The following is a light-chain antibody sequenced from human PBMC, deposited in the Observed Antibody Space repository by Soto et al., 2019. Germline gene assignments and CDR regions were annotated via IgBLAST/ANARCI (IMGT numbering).Light chain of an antibody. J-gene: IGLJ2*01. V-gene: IGLV2-8*01. CDR3: SSYAGNSIPVA. Sequence: QSVLTDPPSAAGSPGRSVTISCTGASSDVGGYNFVSWYQYHPGKAPRLMVYDVTQRPSGVHDRFSDPKSGNTASLNVSGLQVDDESYYYCSSYAGNSIPVAFGGGSQVTVL. CDR2: DVT. CDR1: SSDVGGYNF.